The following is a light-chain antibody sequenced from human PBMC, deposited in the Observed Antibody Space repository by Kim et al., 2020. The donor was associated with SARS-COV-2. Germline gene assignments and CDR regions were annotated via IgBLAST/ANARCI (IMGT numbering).Light chain of an antibody. CDR1: SSNIGSNT. CDR3: AAWDDSLNGGV. CDR2: SNN. V-gene: IGLV1-44*01. J-gene: IGLJ3*02. Sequence: GQRVTISCSGISSNIGSNTVNGYQQLPGTAPNLLIYSNNQRPSGVPDRFSGSKSGTSASLAISGLQSEDEADYYCAAWDDSLNGGVFGGGTQLTVL.